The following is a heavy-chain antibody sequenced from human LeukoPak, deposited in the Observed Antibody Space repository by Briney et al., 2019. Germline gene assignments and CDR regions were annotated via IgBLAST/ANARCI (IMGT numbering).Heavy chain of an antibody. D-gene: IGHD2-15*01. CDR1: GFTFSSYG. CDR2: ISYDGSNK. J-gene: IGHJ3*02. Sequence: GGSLRLSCAASGFTFSSYGMHWVRQAPGKGLEWVAVISYDGSNKYYADSVKGRFTISRDNSKNTLYLQMNSLRAEDTAVYYCAKRMDAFDIWGQGTMVTVSS. V-gene: IGHV3-30*18. CDR3: AKRMDAFDI.